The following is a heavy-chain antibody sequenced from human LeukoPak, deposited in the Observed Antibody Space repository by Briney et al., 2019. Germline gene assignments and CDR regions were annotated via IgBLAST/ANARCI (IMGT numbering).Heavy chain of an antibody. J-gene: IGHJ6*03. D-gene: IGHD7-27*01. CDR2: IYMSGST. Sequence: SETLSLTCTVSGGSVRSGTDYWSWIRQPAGKGLEWIGRIYMSGSTDYNPSFKSRVTMSVDTSKNQVSLKLRSVTAADTAVYYCARVVWGGDFHYSLDVWGKGTTVIVSS. CDR3: ARVVWGGDFHYSLDV. V-gene: IGHV4-61*02. CDR1: GGSVRSGTDY.